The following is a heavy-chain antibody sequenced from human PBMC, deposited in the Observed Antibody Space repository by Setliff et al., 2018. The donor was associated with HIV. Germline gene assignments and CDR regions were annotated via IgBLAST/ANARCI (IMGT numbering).Heavy chain of an antibody. Sequence: SETLSLTCAVSGYSITSGYYWGWIRQPPGKGLEWIGNMYDGGTPHYNPSLKGRVTVSLDTSRNQFSLRLTSVTAADTAVYFCAREPDYWSQGTLVTVSS. CDR1: GYSITSGYY. J-gene: IGHJ4*02. V-gene: IGHV4-38-2*02. CDR2: MYDGGTP. CDR3: AREPDY.